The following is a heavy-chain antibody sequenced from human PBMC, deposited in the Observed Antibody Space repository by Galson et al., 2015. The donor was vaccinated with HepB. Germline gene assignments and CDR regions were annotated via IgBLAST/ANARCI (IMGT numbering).Heavy chain of an antibody. CDR3: ARRHYSGSGSSDC. J-gene: IGHJ4*02. D-gene: IGHD3-10*01. CDR1: GYSFTDYW. CDR2: IHPSDSST. Sequence: QSGAEVKKPGESLRISCKSSGYSFTDYWIGWVRQMPGRGLEWLGIIHPSDSSTQYSPSFQGQVTISVDKSITTSCLQWSSLKASDTAIYYCARRHYSGSGSSDCWGQGTLVTVSS. V-gene: IGHV5-51*01.